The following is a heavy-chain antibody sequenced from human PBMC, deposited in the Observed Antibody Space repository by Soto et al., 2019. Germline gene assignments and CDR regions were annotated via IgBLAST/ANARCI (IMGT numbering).Heavy chain of an antibody. CDR3: ARGRSSARTYYFDY. Sequence: QVPLVESGGGVVQPGRSLRLSCAASGFTFSSYGMHWVRQAPGKGLEWVAVIWYDGSNKYYADSVKGRFTISRDNSKNALYLQMNSLRAEDTAVYYCARGRSSARTYYFDYWGQGTLVTVSS. V-gene: IGHV3-33*01. CDR2: IWYDGSNK. J-gene: IGHJ4*02. CDR1: GFTFSSYG. D-gene: IGHD3-22*01.